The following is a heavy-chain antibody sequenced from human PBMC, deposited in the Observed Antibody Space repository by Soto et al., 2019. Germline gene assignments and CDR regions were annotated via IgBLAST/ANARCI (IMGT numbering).Heavy chain of an antibody. V-gene: IGHV2-5*02. CDR1: GFSLSTSGVG. CDR2: IYWDDSK. J-gene: IGHJ4*02. D-gene: IGHD3-9*01. CDR3: AHKGPEDWPLDY. Sequence: QITLKESGPTLVRHTQTLTLTCAFSGFSLSTSGVGVGWIRQPPGKALEWLAVIYWDDSKHYSPSLRSRLTITKDTYKNQVVLTMTNMDPMDTGTYYCAHKGPEDWPLDYWGQGTLVIVSS.